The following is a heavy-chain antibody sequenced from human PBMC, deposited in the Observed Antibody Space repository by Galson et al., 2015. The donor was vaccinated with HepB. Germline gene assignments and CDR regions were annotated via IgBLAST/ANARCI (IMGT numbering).Heavy chain of an antibody. CDR1: GYTFTSYD. Sequence: SVKVSCKASGYTFTSYDINWVRQATGQGLEWMGWMNPNSGNTGYAQKFQGRVTMTRNTSISTAYMELSSLRSEDTAVYYCARFRYSSNWYSWGNNWFDPWGQGTLVTVSS. CDR3: ARFRYSSNWYSWGNNWFDP. J-gene: IGHJ5*02. CDR2: MNPNSGNT. D-gene: IGHD6-13*01. V-gene: IGHV1-8*01.